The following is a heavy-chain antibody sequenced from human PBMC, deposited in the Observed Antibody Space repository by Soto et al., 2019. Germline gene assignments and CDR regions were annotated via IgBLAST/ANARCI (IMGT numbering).Heavy chain of an antibody. D-gene: IGHD3-10*01. Sequence: GGSLRLSCAASGFTFSDYYMSWIRQAPGKGLEWVSYISSSSSYTNYADSVKGRFTISRDNAKNSLYPQMNSLRAEDTAVYYCARDPSGYYYGSGSYPAVYYGMDVWGQGTTVTVSS. V-gene: IGHV3-11*06. J-gene: IGHJ6*02. CDR3: ARDPSGYYYGSGSYPAVYYGMDV. CDR2: ISSSSSYT. CDR1: GFTFSDYY.